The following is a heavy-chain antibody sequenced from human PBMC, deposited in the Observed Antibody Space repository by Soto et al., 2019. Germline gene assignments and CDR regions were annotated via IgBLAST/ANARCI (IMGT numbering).Heavy chain of an antibody. CDR1: GYTFSTYG. V-gene: IGHV1-18*01. CDR3: ARVKVHAAILGAFDL. Sequence: QAQLVQSGGEMKKPGASVKVSCKASGYTFSTYGITWVRQAPGQGLDWMGWINPLKGDTKSAANFQDRVTMTTDTSTRTAYMALRSLRSDDTAVYYCARVKVHAAILGAFDLWGQGTLVTVSS. J-gene: IGHJ3*01. CDR2: INPLKGDT. D-gene: IGHD2-2*02.